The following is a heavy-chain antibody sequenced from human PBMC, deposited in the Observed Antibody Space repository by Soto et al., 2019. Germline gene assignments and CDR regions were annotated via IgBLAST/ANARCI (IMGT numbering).Heavy chain of an antibody. CDR2: IRSKANNYAT. J-gene: IGHJ4*02. CDR3: TRGYGDYVRDY. D-gene: IGHD4-17*01. Sequence: EVQLVESGGGLVQPGESLKLSCAVSGFTFSGSAMHWVRQASGKGLEWVGRIRSKANNYATAYAASAKGRFTISRDDSKNTAYLQMNSLKSEDTAVYYCTRGYGDYVRDYWGQGTLVTVSS. V-gene: IGHV3-73*01. CDR1: GFTFSGSA.